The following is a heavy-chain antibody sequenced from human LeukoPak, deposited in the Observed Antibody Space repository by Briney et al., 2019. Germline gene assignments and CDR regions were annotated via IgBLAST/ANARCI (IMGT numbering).Heavy chain of an antibody. D-gene: IGHD6-13*01. Sequence: GGSLRLSCAASGFTFSSYSMNWVRQAPGKGLEWVSYISSSSSTIYYADSVKGRFTISRDNAKSSLYLQMNSLRAEDTAVYHCAREVAAAGRSFDYWGQGTLVTVSS. V-gene: IGHV3-48*01. CDR2: ISSSSSTI. CDR1: GFTFSSYS. J-gene: IGHJ4*02. CDR3: AREVAAAGRSFDY.